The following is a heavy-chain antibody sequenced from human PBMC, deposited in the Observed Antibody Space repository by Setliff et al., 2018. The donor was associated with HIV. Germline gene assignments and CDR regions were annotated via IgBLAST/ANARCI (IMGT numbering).Heavy chain of an antibody. CDR2: ISGSGGST. Sequence: GSLRLSCAASGFTFSSYAMSWVRQAPGKGLEWVSAISGSGGSTYYADSVKGRFTISRDNSKNTLYLQMNSLRAEDTAEYYCAKDPSSGLVSYYYYMDVWGKGTTVTVSS. V-gene: IGHV3-23*01. D-gene: IGHD6-19*01. CDR3: AKDPSSGLVSYYYYMDV. CDR1: GFTFSSYA. J-gene: IGHJ6*03.